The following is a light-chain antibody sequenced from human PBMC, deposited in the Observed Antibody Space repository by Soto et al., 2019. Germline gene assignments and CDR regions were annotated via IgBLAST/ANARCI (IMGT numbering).Light chain of an antibody. J-gene: IGKJ2*01. CDR2: KAS. Sequence: DIQMIQSPSTLSASVGDRVTITCRASQSIDSWLAWYQQKPGKAPELLIYKASNIESGVPSRFSGSASGTELTLTISSLQPDDFATYFCQQYHSYYTFGQGTKLEIK. V-gene: IGKV1-5*03. CDR1: QSIDSW. CDR3: QQYHSYYT.